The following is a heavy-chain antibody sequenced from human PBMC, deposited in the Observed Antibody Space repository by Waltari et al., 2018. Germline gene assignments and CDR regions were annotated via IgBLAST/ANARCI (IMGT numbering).Heavy chain of an antibody. V-gene: IGHV4-39*01. Sequence: QLQLQESGPGLVKPSETLSLTCTVSAGSISSTSYYWGWIRQPPGQGLEWIGSIYYSRRSYYNPTHERRVTICVETSKDEFSLKVNTVTGGETAVYNCVRHGDRSGWCRDEYQHWGQGTLVTVSS. J-gene: IGHJ1*01. CDR3: VRHGDRSGWCRDEYQH. CDR2: IYYSRRS. CDR1: AGSISSTSYY. D-gene: IGHD6-19*01.